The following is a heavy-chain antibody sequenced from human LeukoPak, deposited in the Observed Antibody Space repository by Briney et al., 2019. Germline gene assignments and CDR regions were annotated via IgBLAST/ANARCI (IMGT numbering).Heavy chain of an antibody. J-gene: IGHJ4*02. CDR2: ISYDGRDK. CDR1: GFTFSSYA. CDR3: ARPYSSGWYGDFDY. V-gene: IGHV3-30*04. Sequence: GGSLRLSCAASGFTFSSYAMHWVRQAPGKGLEWVAVISYDGRDKYYADSVKGRFTISRDNSKNTLYLQMNSLRAGDTAVYSCARPYSSGWYGDFDYWGQGTLVTVSS. D-gene: IGHD6-19*01.